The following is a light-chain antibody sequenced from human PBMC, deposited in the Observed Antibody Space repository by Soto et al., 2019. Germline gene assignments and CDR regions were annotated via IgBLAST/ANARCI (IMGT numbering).Light chain of an antibody. J-gene: IGLJ2*01. Sequence: QSALTQPASVSGSPGQSITISCTGTDSDVGGYHYVAWYQHHPGKAPKLIIYEVSNRPSGVSNRFSGSKSGNTASLTISGLQAEDEADYYCATWDGSLPGEVFGGGTKLTVL. V-gene: IGLV2-14*01. CDR3: ATWDGSLPGEV. CDR1: DSDVGGYHY. CDR2: EVS.